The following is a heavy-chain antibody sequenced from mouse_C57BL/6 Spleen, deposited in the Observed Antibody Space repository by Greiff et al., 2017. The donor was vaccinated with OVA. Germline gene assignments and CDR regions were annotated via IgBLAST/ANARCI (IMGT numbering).Heavy chain of an antibody. Sequence: QVQLQQSGAELARPGASVKMSCKASGYTFTSYTMHWVKQRPGQGLEWIGYINPSSGYTKYNQKFKDKATLTADKSSSTAYMQLSSLTSEDSAVYYCARLGTTVVDTGYFDVWGTGTTVTVSS. J-gene: IGHJ1*03. CDR1: GYTFTSYT. CDR3: ARLGTTVVDTGYFDV. V-gene: IGHV1-4*01. CDR2: INPSSGYT. D-gene: IGHD1-1*01.